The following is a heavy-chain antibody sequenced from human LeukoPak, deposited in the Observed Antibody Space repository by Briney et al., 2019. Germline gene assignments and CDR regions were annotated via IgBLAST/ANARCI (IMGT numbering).Heavy chain of an antibody. CDR1: GYTLTELS. J-gene: IGHJ5*02. V-gene: IGHV1-24*01. CDR2: FDPEDGET. D-gene: IGHD3-22*01. CDR3: ATVSLLYYYDSSGYWFDP. Sequence: GASVKVFCKVSGYTLTELSMHWVRQAPGKGLEWMGGFDPEDGETIYAQKFQGRVTMTEDTSTDTAYMELSSLRSEDTAVYYCATVSLLYYYDSSGYWFDPWGQGTLVTVSS.